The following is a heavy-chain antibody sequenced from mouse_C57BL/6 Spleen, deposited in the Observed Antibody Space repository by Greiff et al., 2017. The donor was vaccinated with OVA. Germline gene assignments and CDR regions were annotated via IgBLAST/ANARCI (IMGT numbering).Heavy chain of an antibody. V-gene: IGHV1-82*01. CDR2: IYPGDGDT. Sequence: VKLMESGPELVKPGASVKISCKASGYAFSSSWMNWVKQRPGKGLEWIGRIYPGDGDTNYNGKFKGKATLTADKPSSTAYMQLSSLTSEDSAVYFCATTVVATDWFAYWGQGTLVTVSA. CDR3: ATTVVATDWFAY. CDR1: GYAFSSSW. D-gene: IGHD1-1*01. J-gene: IGHJ3*01.